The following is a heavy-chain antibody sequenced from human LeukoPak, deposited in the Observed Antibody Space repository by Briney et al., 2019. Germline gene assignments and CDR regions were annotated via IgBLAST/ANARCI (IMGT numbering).Heavy chain of an antibody. CDR3: ARGPIFGVVRDAFDI. D-gene: IGHD3-3*01. CDR2: INHSGST. J-gene: IGHJ3*02. Sequence: SETLSLTCAVYGGSFSGYYWSWIRQPPGKGLEWIGEINHSGSTDYNPSLKSRVTISVDTSKNQFSLKLSSVTAADTAVYYCARGPIFGVVRDAFDIWGQGTMVTVSS. CDR1: GGSFSGYY. V-gene: IGHV4-34*01.